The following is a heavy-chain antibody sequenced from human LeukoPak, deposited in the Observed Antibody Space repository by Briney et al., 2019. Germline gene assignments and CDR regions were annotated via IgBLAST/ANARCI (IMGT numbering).Heavy chain of an antibody. V-gene: IGHV3-9*01. CDR1: GFTFDDYA. Sequence: GGSLRLSCAASGFTFDDYAMHWVRQAPGKGLEWVSGISWNSGSIGYADSVKGRFTISRDNAKNSLYLQMNSLRAEDTALYYCAKGYCSGGSCYYAFDIWGQGTMVTVSS. CDR3: AKGYCSGGSCYYAFDI. J-gene: IGHJ3*02. D-gene: IGHD2-15*01. CDR2: ISWNSGSI.